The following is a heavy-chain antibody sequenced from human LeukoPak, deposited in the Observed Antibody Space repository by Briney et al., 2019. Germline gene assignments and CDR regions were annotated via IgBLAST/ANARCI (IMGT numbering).Heavy chain of an antibody. D-gene: IGHD4-17*01. CDR3: ARVTKYDNSRNNYYMDV. V-gene: IGHV4-39*06. CDR2: INYRGAV. CDR1: DGSTTGTRYY. Sequence: SETLSLTCTVSDGSTTGTRYYWGWFRQTPGKGPEWIGNINYRGAVYYNPSLRSRSTISLDTSKNQFPLRLTSVTAADTAVYFCARVTKYDNSRNNYYMDVWGKGTTVTVSS. J-gene: IGHJ6*03.